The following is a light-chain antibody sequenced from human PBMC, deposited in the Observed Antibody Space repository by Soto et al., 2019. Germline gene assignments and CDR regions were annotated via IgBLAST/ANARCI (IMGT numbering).Light chain of an antibody. V-gene: IGLV2-14*01. J-gene: IGLJ1*01. CDR3: SSYTSSSTLSYV. Sequence: HSALTQPASVSGSPGQSITISCTGTSSDVGGYNYVSWYQQHPGKAPKLMIYEVSNRPSGVSNRFSGSKSGNTASLTISGLQAEDEADYYCSSYTSSSTLSYVFGTGTKLTVL. CDR2: EVS. CDR1: SSDVGGYNY.